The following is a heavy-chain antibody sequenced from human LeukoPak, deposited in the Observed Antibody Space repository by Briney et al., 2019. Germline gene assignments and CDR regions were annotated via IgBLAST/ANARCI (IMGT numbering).Heavy chain of an antibody. D-gene: IGHD3/OR15-3a*01. CDR2: ISGSGAST. CDR1: GFTFYSYA. Sequence: GGSLRLSCAASGFTFYSYAMSWVRQAPGKGLEWVSAISGSGASTYYADSVQGRFTISRDNPKNTLYLQMNSLRAEDTAFYFCAKRGVVIRVFLVGFHKEAFYFESWGQGVLVTVSS. V-gene: IGHV3-23*01. J-gene: IGHJ4*02. CDR3: AKRGVVIRVFLVGFHKEAFYFES.